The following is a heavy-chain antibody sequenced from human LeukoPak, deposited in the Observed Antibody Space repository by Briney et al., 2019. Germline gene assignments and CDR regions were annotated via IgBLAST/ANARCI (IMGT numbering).Heavy chain of an antibody. J-gene: IGHJ5*02. Sequence: GGSLRLSCAASGFTFSNYAMSWVRQAPGKGPEWVSAIGGRGGSTYYADSLGGRFTISRDNSKDMVYLQMNSLKVEDTATYYCGKEGGAWGQGTKVTVSS. D-gene: IGHD3-16*01. V-gene: IGHV3-23*01. CDR2: IGGRGGST. CDR3: GKEGGA. CDR1: GFTFSNYA.